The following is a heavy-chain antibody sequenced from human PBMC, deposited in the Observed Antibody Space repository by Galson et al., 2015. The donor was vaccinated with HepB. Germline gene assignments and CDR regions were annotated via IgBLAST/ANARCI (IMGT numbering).Heavy chain of an antibody. D-gene: IGHD6-13*01. CDR2: IYPGASDT. CDR1: EFSFTRYW. Sequence: QSGAEVKKPRESLYISCKGFEFSFTRYWIGWVRQIPGIGLEWMGTIYPGASDTRYSPSFQGQVTISAAKSISTAYLQWSSLKASDSAMYYCAFSSAWYKKDALDIWGQGTMVVVSS. CDR3: AFSSAWYKKDALDI. J-gene: IGHJ3*02. V-gene: IGHV5-51*03.